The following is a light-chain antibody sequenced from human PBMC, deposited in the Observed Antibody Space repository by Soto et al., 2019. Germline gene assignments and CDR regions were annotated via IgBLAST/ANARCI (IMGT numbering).Light chain of an antibody. V-gene: IGKV1-6*01. CDR3: LQDYDYPYT. J-gene: IGKJ2*01. CDR2: AAS. Sequence: AIQMTQSPSSLSASVGDRVTITCRASQGIRDDLAWYQQRPGKAPKLLIYAASNLQSGVPSRFSGSGSGTDFTLIISSLQPEDFSTYHCLQDYDYPYTFGQGTKLEIK. CDR1: QGIRDD.